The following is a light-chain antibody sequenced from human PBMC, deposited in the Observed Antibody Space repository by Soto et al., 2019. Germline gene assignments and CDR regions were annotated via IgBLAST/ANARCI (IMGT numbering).Light chain of an antibody. Sequence: QSALTQPASVSGSPGQSITISCTGTSSDVGRYNLLSWYQQHPGKAPKLMVYEGSERPSGVSNRFSGSKSGNTASLTISGLQAEDEADYYCCSYAGSSTVIFGGGTKLTVL. J-gene: IGLJ2*01. V-gene: IGLV2-23*01. CDR1: SSDVGRYNL. CDR3: CSYAGSSTVI. CDR2: EGS.